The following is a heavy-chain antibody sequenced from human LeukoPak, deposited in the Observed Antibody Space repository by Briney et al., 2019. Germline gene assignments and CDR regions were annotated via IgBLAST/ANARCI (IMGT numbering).Heavy chain of an antibody. D-gene: IGHD6-19*01. J-gene: IGHJ4*02. V-gene: IGHV1-3*01. CDR2: INAGNGNT. CDR1: GYTFTSYA. Sequence: VASVKVSCKASGYTFTSYAMHWVRQAPGQRLEWMGWINAGNGNTKYSQKFQGRVTITRDTSASTAYMEPSSLRSEDTAVYYCARESVAGTFDYWGQGTLVTVSS. CDR3: ARESVAGTFDY.